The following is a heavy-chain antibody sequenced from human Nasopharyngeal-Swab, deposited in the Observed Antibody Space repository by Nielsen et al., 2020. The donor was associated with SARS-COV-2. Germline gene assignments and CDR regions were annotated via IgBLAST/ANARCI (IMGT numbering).Heavy chain of an antibody. CDR2: ISGSGSGT. J-gene: IGHJ4*02. V-gene: IGHV3-23*01. CDR3: AKGGVSVYGDSYYFDF. Sequence: GGSLRLSCAASGFTFDTFGMTWVRQAPGKGLEWVSRISGSGSGTYYADSVKGRFTISRDNSKNTLYLQMNSLRADDTAVYYCAKGGVSVYGDSYYFDFWGQGTLVTVSS. D-gene: IGHD4-17*01. CDR1: GFTFDTFG.